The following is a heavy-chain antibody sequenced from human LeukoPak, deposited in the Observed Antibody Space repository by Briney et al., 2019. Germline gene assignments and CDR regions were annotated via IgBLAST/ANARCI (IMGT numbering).Heavy chain of an antibody. D-gene: IGHD3-16*01. J-gene: IGHJ4*02. CDR2: ISYEGNNK. CDR3: ARAGAYHFDN. Sequence: VGSLRLSCAPSGFTSSGYAIHWVSRAPARGLWWGSRISYEGNNKYYGDSVKGRFKISRDNDKSTLYLQMESLRAEDTAVYYCARAGAYHFDNWGQGTLVTVSS. V-gene: IGHV3-30*07. CDR1: GFTSSGYA.